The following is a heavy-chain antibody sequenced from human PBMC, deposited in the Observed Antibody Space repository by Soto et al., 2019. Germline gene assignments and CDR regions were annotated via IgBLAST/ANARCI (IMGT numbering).Heavy chain of an antibody. J-gene: IGHJ5*02. CDR1: GGTFSSYA. CDR3: AREADGYNLGYNWFDP. D-gene: IGHD5-12*01. CDR2: IIPIFGTA. V-gene: IGHV1-69*12. Sequence: QVQLVQSGAEVKKPGSSVKVSCKASGGTFSSYAISWVRQSPGQGLEWMGGIIPIFGTANYAQKFQGRVTITADESTSTAYMELSSLRSEDTAVYYCAREADGYNLGYNWFDPWGQGTLVTVSS.